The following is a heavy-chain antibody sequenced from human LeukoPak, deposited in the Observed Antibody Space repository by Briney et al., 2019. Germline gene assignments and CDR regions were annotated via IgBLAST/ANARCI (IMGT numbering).Heavy chain of an antibody. CDR3: AKDDSYYGFDY. D-gene: IGHD3-10*01. CDR2: IRNDGSDE. Sequence: GGSLRLSCAASGFTFSSYAMHWVRQAPGKGLEWVAFIRNDGSDEYYTDSVKGRFTISRDNSKNTLHLQMNSLRFEDTAVYYCAKDDSYYGFDYWGQGTLVTVSS. V-gene: IGHV3-30*02. CDR1: GFTFSSYA. J-gene: IGHJ4*02.